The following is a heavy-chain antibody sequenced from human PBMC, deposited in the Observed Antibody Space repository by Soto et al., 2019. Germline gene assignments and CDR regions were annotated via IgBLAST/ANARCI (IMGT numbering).Heavy chain of an antibody. CDR2: IIPIFGTA. CDR3: ARDEGTIGWFDP. J-gene: IGHJ5*02. V-gene: IGHV1-69*13. D-gene: IGHD1-7*01. CDR1: GGTFSSYA. Sequence: SVKVSCKASGGTFSSYAISWVRQAPGQGLEWMGGIIPIFGTANYAQKFQGRVTITADESTSTAYMELSSLRSEDTAVYYCARDEGTIGWFDPWGQGTLVTVSS.